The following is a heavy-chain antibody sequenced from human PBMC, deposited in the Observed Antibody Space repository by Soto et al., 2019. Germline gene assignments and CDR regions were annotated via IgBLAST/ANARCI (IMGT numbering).Heavy chain of an antibody. CDR2: ISYDGSNK. CDR1: GFTFSSYA. V-gene: IGHV3-30-3*01. Sequence: GGSLRLSCAASGFTFSSYAMHWVRPAPGKGLEWVAVISYDGSNKYYADSVKGRFTISRDNSKNTLYLQMNSLRAEDTAVYYCARDRPPGIVLMVYAHYGMDVWGQGTTVTVSS. D-gene: IGHD2-8*01. CDR3: ARDRPPGIVLMVYAHYGMDV. J-gene: IGHJ6*02.